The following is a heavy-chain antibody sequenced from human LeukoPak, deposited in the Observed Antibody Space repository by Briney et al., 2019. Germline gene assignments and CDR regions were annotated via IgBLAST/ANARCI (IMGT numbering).Heavy chain of an antibody. J-gene: IGHJ4*02. CDR2: ISYDGSNK. V-gene: IGHV3-30-3*01. D-gene: IGHD1-26*01. CDR3: ARDYGSGGGLDY. Sequence: GGSLRLSCAASGFTFSSYAMHWVRQAPGKGLEWVAVISYDGSNKYYADSVKGRFTISRDNSKNTLYLQMNSLRAEDTAVYYCARDYGSGGGLDYWGQGTLVTVSS. CDR1: GFTFSSYA.